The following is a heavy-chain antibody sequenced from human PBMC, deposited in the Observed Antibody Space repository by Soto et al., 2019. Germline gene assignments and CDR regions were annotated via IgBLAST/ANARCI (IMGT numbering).Heavy chain of an antibody. CDR3: ARWERGHIGMATITRRYFDL. CDR2: MNPNSGNT. Sequence: QVQLVQSGAEVKKPGASVKVSCKASGYTFTSYDINWVRQATGQGLEWMGWMNPNSGNTGYAQKFQGRVTMTRNTSISTAYMELSSLRSEDTAVYYCARWERGHIGMATITRRYFDLWGRGTLVTVSS. CDR1: GYTFTSYD. V-gene: IGHV1-8*01. D-gene: IGHD5-12*01. J-gene: IGHJ2*01.